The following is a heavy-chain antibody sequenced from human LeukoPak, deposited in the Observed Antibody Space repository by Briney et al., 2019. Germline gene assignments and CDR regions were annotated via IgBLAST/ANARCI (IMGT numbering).Heavy chain of an antibody. V-gene: IGHV3-53*04. Sequence: GGSLRLSCAASGFTVSSNYMSWVRQAPGKGLERVSVIYSGGSTYYADSVKGRFTISRHNSKNTLYLQMNSLRAEDTAVYYCARPRGIVVVPAAMSYYGMDVWGQGTTVTVSS. CDR3: ARPRGIVVVPAAMSYYGMDV. J-gene: IGHJ6*02. D-gene: IGHD2-2*01. CDR2: IYSGGST. CDR1: GFTVSSNY.